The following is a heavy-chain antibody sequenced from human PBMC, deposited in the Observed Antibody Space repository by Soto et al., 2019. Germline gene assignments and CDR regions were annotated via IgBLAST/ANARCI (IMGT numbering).Heavy chain of an antibody. V-gene: IGHV5-51*01. CDR3: ARGRSIAARPRQPLDY. Sequence: PGESLKISCKGSGYSFTSYWIGWVRQMPGKGLEWMGIIYPGDSDTRYSPSFQGQVTISADKSISTAYLQWSSLRASDTAMYYCARGRSIAARPRQPLDYWGQGTLVTVSS. CDR2: IYPGDSDT. J-gene: IGHJ4*02. D-gene: IGHD6-6*01. CDR1: GYSFTSYW.